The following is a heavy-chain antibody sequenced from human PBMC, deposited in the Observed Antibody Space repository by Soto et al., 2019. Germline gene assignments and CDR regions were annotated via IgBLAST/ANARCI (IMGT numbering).Heavy chain of an antibody. J-gene: IGHJ2*01. CDR3: AGESSGSYYCSYWYFDL. Sequence: QVQLVQSGAEVKKPGSSVKVSCKASGGTFSSYTISWVRQAPGQGLEWMGRNIPILGIANYAQKFHGRVTITAEKSPSTAYMELSSLSSEDTAVYYCAGESSGSYYCSYWYFDLWGRGTLVTVSS. D-gene: IGHD3-10*01. V-gene: IGHV1-69*08. CDR1: GGTFSSYT. CDR2: NIPILGIA.